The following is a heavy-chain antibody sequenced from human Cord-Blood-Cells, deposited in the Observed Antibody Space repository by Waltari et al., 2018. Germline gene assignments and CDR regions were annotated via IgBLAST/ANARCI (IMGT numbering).Heavy chain of an antibody. Sequence: QVQLVQSGAEVKKPGASVKVSCKDSGYTFTSYALPSLRQAPGQRLEWMGWINAGNGNTKYSQKFQGRVTITRDTSASTAYMELSSLRSEDTAVYYCARDIVDNAFDIWGQGTMVTVSS. D-gene: IGHD2-21*01. CDR1: GYTFTSYA. V-gene: IGHV1-3*01. CDR2: INAGNGNT. CDR3: ARDIVDNAFDI. J-gene: IGHJ3*02.